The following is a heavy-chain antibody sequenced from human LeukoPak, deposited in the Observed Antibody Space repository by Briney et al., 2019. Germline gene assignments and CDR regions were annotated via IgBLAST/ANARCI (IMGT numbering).Heavy chain of an antibody. CDR2: ISSSSSYI. V-gene: IGHV3-21*01. CDR1: GFTFSSYS. J-gene: IGHJ3*02. Sequence: GGSLRLSCAASGFTFSSYSMNWVRQAPGKGLEWVSSISSSSSYIYYADSVKGRFTISRDNAKNSLYLQMNSLRAEDTAVYYCASAYCSSTSCYSAFDIWGQGTMVTVSS. CDR3: ASAYCSSTSCYSAFDI. D-gene: IGHD2-2*02.